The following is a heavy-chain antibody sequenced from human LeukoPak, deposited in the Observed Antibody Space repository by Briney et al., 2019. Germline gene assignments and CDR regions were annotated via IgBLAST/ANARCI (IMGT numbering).Heavy chain of an antibody. CDR1: GFTFRSYD. J-gene: IGHJ2*01. D-gene: IGHD6-13*01. CDR3: ARAAYSSTWYSRYFDL. Sequence: PGGSLRLSCAASGFTFRSYDMHWVRQATGKGLEWVSGIGTAGEIYYPGSVKGRFTISRENAKNSLYLQMNSPRAGDTAVYYCARAAYSSTWYSRYFDLWGRGTLVTVSS. CDR2: IGTAGEI. V-gene: IGHV3-13*01.